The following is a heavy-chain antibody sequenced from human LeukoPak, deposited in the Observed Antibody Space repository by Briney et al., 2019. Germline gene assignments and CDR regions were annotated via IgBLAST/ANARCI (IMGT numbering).Heavy chain of an antibody. CDR2: INAGNGNT. D-gene: IGHD3-10*01. CDR3: ARGSYYYGSGSYYPPDYNWFDP. J-gene: IGHJ5*02. CDR1: GGTFSSYA. V-gene: IGHV1-3*03. Sequence: GASVKVSCKASGGTFSSYAMHWVRQAPGQRLEWMGWINAGNGNTKYSQEFQGRVTITRDTSASTAYMELSSLRSEDMAVYYCARGSYYYGSGSYYPPDYNWFDPWGQGTLVTVSS.